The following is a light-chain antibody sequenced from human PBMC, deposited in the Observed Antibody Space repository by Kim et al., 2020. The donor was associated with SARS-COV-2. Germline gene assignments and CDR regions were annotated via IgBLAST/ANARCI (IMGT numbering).Light chain of an antibody. Sequence: APGERATLSCRASQSVTSSYFAWYQQKPGQAPRLLIYGASSRATGIPDRFSGSGSGTDFTLTISSLEPEDFAVYYCLQYGSSPWTFGQGTKVDIK. J-gene: IGKJ1*01. CDR3: LQYGSSPWT. V-gene: IGKV3-20*01. CDR2: GAS. CDR1: QSVTSSY.